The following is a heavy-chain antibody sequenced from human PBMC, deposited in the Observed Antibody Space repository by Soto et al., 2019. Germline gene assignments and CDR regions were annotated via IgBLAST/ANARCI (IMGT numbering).Heavy chain of an antibody. CDR2: IRSKANSYAT. CDR3: TRLGDSSGYYPPPRIDY. V-gene: IGHV3-73*01. CDR1: GFTFSGSA. J-gene: IGHJ4*02. D-gene: IGHD3-22*01. Sequence: GGSLRLSCAASGFTFSGSAMHWVRQASGKELEWVGRIRSKANSYATAYAASVKGRITISRDDSKNTAYLQMNSLKTEDTAVYYCTRLGDSSGYYPPPRIDYWGQGTLVTVSS.